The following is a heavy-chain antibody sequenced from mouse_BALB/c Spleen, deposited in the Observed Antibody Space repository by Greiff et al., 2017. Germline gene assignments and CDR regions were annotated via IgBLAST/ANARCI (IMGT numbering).Heavy chain of an antibody. Sequence: QVQLKQSGPELVKPGASVKISCKASGYAFSSSWMNWVKQRPGQGLEWIGRIYPGDGDTNYNGKFKGKATLTADKSSSTAYMQLSSLTSVDSAVYFCARDDGYSPYWGQGTLVTVSA. CDR1: GYAFSSSW. V-gene: IGHV1-82*01. CDR3: ARDDGYSPY. D-gene: IGHD2-3*01. CDR2: IYPGDGDT. J-gene: IGHJ3*01.